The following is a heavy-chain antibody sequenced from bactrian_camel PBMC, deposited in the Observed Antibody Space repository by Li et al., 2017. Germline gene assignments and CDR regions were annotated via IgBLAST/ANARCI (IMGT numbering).Heavy chain of an antibody. CDR2: VYSDGTYT. J-gene: IGHJ4*01. CDR1: GFTFSTYY. D-gene: IGHD3*01. CDR3: ATEAKNSPYEYVF. Sequence: HVQLVESGGGLVQPGGSLRLSCAASGFTFSTYYMTWVRQAPGKGLEWVSSVYSDGTYTYHADSLKGRFTISRDNTKNTVYPQMNSLKPEDTAVYFCATEAKNSPYEYVFWGQGTQVTVS. V-gene: IGHV3-2*01.